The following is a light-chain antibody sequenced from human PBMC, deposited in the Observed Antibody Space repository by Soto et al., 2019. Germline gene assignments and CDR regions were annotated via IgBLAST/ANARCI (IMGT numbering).Light chain of an antibody. Sequence: EIVLTHSPCTLSLSPGESATLSCMARQSVSSSSLAWYQQKPGQAPRFLIYGASTRATGIPDRFSGTGSGTDFTLTISRLEPEDFEVYYCQQYGTSPTTFGQGTKVDIK. J-gene: IGKJ1*01. CDR2: GAS. CDR3: QQYGTSPTT. CDR1: QSVSSSS. V-gene: IGKV3-20*01.